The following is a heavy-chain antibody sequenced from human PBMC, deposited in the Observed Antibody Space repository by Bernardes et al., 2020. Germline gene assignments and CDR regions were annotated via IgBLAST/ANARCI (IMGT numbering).Heavy chain of an antibody. Sequence: GGSLRLSCAVSGFTFSSYAMNWVRQAPGKGLEWVSSISGSGVNTYYADSVKGRFTISRDNSKNTLFLQMNSLRAEDTAVYYCAKDFDDDIWGYYYGINVWGKGTTVTVSS. CDR3: AKDFDDDIWGYYYGINV. D-gene: IGHD3-16*01. J-gene: IGHJ6*04. V-gene: IGHV3-23*01. CDR1: GFTFSSYA. CDR2: ISGSGVNT.